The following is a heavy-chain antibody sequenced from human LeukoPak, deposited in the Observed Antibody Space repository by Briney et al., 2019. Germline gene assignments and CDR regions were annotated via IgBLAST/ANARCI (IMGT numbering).Heavy chain of an antibody. CDR1: GDSVSSNSAA. D-gene: IGHD2-2*01. J-gene: IGHJ6*02. CDR2: TYYRSKWYN. CDR3: AYTGRPPHCSSTSCPPGDYYYGMDV. Sequence: PSQTLSLTCAISGDSVSSNSAAWNWIRQSPSRGLEWLGRTYYRSKWYNDYAVSVKSRITINPDTSKNQFSLQLNSVTPEDTAVYYCAYTGRPPHCSSTSCPPGDYYYGMDVWGQGTMVTVSS. V-gene: IGHV6-1*01.